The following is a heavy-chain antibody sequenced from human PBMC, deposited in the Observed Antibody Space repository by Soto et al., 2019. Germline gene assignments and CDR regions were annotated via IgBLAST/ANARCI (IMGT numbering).Heavy chain of an antibody. V-gene: IGHV3-33*01. CDR2: INDGSEE. CDR3: ARDDLFVGDGLDH. J-gene: IGHJ4*02. CDR1: GFSFSAHG. Sequence: QVQLVESGGGVVRPGTSLRLSCAATGFSFSAHGMHWVRQAPGKGLEWLAVINDGSEEGYADSVRGRFPISRDNARNILYLQMDNLRAEDSALYYCARDDLFVGDGLDHWGQGTLVTVSS.